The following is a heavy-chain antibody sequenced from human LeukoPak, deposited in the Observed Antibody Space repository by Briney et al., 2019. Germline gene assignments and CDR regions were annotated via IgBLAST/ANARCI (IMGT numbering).Heavy chain of an antibody. CDR3: AKEEARITIFGVVPDY. J-gene: IGHJ4*02. Sequence: GGSLRLSCAASGFTFSTYGMTWVRQAPGKGLEGVSSISGSGTGKFYAAPVKGRFTTSRDNSKNTLYVQMNSLRDEDTAVYYCAKEEARITIFGVVPDYWGQGTLVTVSS. CDR1: GFTFSTYG. CDR2: ISGSGTGK. D-gene: IGHD3-3*01. V-gene: IGHV3-23*01.